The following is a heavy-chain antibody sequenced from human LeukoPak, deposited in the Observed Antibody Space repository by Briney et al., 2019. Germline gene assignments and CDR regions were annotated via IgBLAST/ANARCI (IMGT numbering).Heavy chain of an antibody. V-gene: IGHV4-59*01. Sequence: SETLSLTCTVSGGXISSYYWSWVRQPPGKELEWIGHIYYSGSTNYNPSLKSRVTISVDTSKNQFSLKLSSVTAADTAVYYCARGGGDPGYFDYWGQGTLVTVSS. CDR2: IYYSGST. D-gene: IGHD2-21*02. CDR3: ARGGGDPGYFDY. J-gene: IGHJ4*02. CDR1: GGXISSYY.